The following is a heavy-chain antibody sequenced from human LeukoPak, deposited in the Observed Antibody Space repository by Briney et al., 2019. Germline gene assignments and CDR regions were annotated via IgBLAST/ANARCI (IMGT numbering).Heavy chain of an antibody. D-gene: IGHD2-2*01. CDR2: IYYSGST. J-gene: IGHJ4*02. CDR3: ARGGYQLLSVDY. Sequence: SETLSLTCTVSGGSISSGGYYWSWIRQHPGKGLEWIGYIYYSGSTYYNPSLKSRVTISVDTSKNQFSLKLSSVTAADTAVYYCARGGYQLLSVDYWGQGTLVTVSS. CDR1: GGSISSGGYY. V-gene: IGHV4-31*03.